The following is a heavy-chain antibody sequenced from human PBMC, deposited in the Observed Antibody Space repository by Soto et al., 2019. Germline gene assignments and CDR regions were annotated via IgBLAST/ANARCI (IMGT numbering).Heavy chain of an antibody. V-gene: IGHV3-23*01. J-gene: IGHJ4*02. Sequence: GGSLRLSCAASGFTFSNYAMSWVRQAPGKGLEWVSTFTRSGNTYYADSVKGRFTISRDNSKNTLYLQMDSLRAEDTAVYYWAREFAPGSPNYDYWGLGTLVTVSS. D-gene: IGHD3-10*01. CDR1: GFTFSNYA. CDR3: AREFAPGSPNYDY. CDR2: FTRSGNT.